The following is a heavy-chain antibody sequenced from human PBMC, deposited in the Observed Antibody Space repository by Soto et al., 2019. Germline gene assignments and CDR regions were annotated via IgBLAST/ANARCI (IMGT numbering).Heavy chain of an antibody. CDR1: GFTFSSYA. V-gene: IGHV3-23*01. CDR2: ISGSAANT. CDR3: AKEWSVVVAAGLDY. J-gene: IGHJ4*02. D-gene: IGHD2-15*01. Sequence: PGGSLRLSCAASGFTFSSYAMNWVRQAPGKGLEWVSAISGSAANTHYADSVKGRFTISRDNSKNTLYLQMNSLRAEDTAVYYCAKEWSVVVAAGLDYRGLETLLTISS.